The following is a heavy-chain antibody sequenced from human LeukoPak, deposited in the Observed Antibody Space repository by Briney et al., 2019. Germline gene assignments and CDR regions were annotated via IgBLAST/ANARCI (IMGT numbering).Heavy chain of an antibody. J-gene: IGHJ5*02. CDR3: ARVGDMLWSPFNNWFDP. D-gene: IGHD2-8*01. CDR2: INPNGGGT. CDR1: GYTFTVYY. Sequence: ASVKVSCKASGYTFTVYYMHWVRQAPGQGLEWMGWINPNGGGTNYAQKFQGRVTMTRDTSNSTAYMELSRLRSDDTAVYYCARVGDMLWSPFNNWFDPWGQGTLVTVSS. V-gene: IGHV1-2*02.